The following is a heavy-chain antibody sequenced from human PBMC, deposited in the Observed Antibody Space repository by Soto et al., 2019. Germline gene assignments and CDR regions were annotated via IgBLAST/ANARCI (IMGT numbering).Heavy chain of an antibody. V-gene: IGHV4-59*01. Sequence: SETLSLTCTVSGGSISSYYWSWIRQPPGKGLEWIGYIYYSGSTNYNPSLKSRVTISVDTSKNQFSLKLSSVTAADTAVYYCARVSGYSSSWYGGGINWFDPWGQGTLVTVSS. CDR2: IYYSGST. CDR1: GGSISSYY. CDR3: ARVSGYSSSWYGGGINWFDP. D-gene: IGHD6-13*01. J-gene: IGHJ5*02.